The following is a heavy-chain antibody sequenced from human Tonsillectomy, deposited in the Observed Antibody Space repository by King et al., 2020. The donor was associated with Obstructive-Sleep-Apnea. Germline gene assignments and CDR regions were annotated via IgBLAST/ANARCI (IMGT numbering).Heavy chain of an antibody. CDR3: AREWRSGSGTLGTNFYYYGMDV. CDR1: GYTFTSYY. Sequence: QLVQSGAEVKKPGASMKVSCKASGYTFTSYYMHWMRQAPGQGLEWMGVINPSGGRTSYAQKFQGRVTMTRDTSTSTVYMELSSLSLEDTAVYYCAREWRSGSGTLGTNFYYYGMDVWGQGTTVTVSS. CDR2: INPSGGRT. J-gene: IGHJ6*02. V-gene: IGHV1-46*01. D-gene: IGHD3-10*01.